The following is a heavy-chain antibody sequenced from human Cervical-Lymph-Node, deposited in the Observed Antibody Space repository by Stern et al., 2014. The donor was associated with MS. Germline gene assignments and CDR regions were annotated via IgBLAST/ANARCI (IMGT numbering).Heavy chain of an antibody. CDR1: GFTFSSYS. V-gene: IGHV3-21*01. D-gene: IGHD4-17*01. Sequence: EVQLVQSGGGLVKPGGSLRLSCAASGFTFSSYSMNWVRQAPGKGLEWVSSISSSSSYIYYADSVKGRFTISRDNAKNSLYLQMNSLRAEDTAVYYCAKGRVTTTQGYFDYWGQGTLVTVSS. CDR3: AKGRVTTTQGYFDY. CDR2: ISSSSSYI. J-gene: IGHJ4*02.